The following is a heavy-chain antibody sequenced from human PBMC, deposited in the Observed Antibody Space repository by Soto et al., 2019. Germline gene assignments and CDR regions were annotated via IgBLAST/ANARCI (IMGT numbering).Heavy chain of an antibody. Sequence: PSETLSLSCTVSGGSITSDNYYWTWIRQHPGKGLEWIGYIYYSGSTYYNPSLKSRVTISVDTSKNQFSLKLSSVTAADTAVYYCARDRYDSSGYVIIDAFDIWGQGTMVTVSS. D-gene: IGHD3-22*01. CDR1: GGSITSDNYY. CDR2: IYYSGST. CDR3: ARDRYDSSGYVIIDAFDI. V-gene: IGHV4-31*03. J-gene: IGHJ3*02.